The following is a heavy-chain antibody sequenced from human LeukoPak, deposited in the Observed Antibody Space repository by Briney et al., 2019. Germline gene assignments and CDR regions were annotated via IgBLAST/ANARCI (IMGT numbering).Heavy chain of an antibody. CDR2: ISVYNGNT. Sequence: ASVKVSCKASGYTFTSYGISWVRQAPGQGLEWMGWISVYNGNTNYAQKFQGRVTMTTDASTSTAYTELRSLRSDDTAVYYCARLYYDLARSFDYWGQGTLVTVSS. CDR3: ARLYYDLARSFDY. V-gene: IGHV1-18*01. D-gene: IGHD3-22*01. J-gene: IGHJ4*02. CDR1: GYTFTSYG.